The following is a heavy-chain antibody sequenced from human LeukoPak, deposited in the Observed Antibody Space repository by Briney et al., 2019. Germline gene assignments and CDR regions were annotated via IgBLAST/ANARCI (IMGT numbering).Heavy chain of an antibody. CDR2: IYYSGST. Sequence: SETLSLTCTAAGGSISSYYWSWIRQPPGKGLEWIGYIYYSGSTNYSPSLKSRVTISVDTSKNQFSLKLSSVTAADTAVYYCGAVAGWLNYYGMDVWGQGSTVTVSS. D-gene: IGHD6-19*01. CDR1: GGSISSYY. V-gene: IGHV4-59*01. J-gene: IGHJ6*02. CDR3: GAVAGWLNYYGMDV.